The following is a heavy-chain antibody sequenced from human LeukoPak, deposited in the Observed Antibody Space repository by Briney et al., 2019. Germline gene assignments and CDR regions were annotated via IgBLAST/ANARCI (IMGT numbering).Heavy chain of an antibody. Sequence: SVKVSCKASGGTLSSYAISWVRQAPGQGLEWMGGIIPIFGTANYAQKFQGRVTITTDESTSTAYMELSSLRSEDTAVYYCARGVSGYSSSWYVEDAFDIWGQGTMVTVSS. CDR2: IIPIFGTA. CDR3: ARGVSGYSSSWYVEDAFDI. V-gene: IGHV1-69*05. J-gene: IGHJ3*02. D-gene: IGHD6-13*01. CDR1: GGTLSSYA.